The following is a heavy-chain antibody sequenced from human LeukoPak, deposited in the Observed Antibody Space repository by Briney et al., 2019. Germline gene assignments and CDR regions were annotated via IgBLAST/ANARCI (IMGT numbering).Heavy chain of an antibody. Sequence: ASVKVSCKASGYTFTCYDLSLVRQAPGQGLEWMGWISAHNGNTNYAQKFQGRVTMTTDTSTSTASMEVRSLRSDDTAVYYCASAGIGYCGSTRCYEFAYCGQGCLVTVSS. J-gene: IGHJ4*02. CDR1: GYTFTCYD. CDR3: ASAGIGYCGSTRCYEFAY. CDR2: ISAHNGNT. V-gene: IGHV1-18*01. D-gene: IGHD2-2*01.